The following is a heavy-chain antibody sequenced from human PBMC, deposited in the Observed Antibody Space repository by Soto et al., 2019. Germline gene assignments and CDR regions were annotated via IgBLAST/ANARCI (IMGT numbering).Heavy chain of an antibody. CDR1: GGSFSGYY. Sequence: PSETLSLTCAVYGGSFSGYYWSWIRQPPGKGLEWIGEINHSGSTNYNPSLKSRVTISVDTSKNQFSLKLSSVTAADTAVYYCARGDPYYDFWSGYPTYYYYYYMDVWGKGTTVTVSS. V-gene: IGHV4-34*01. D-gene: IGHD3-3*01. CDR2: INHSGST. J-gene: IGHJ6*03. CDR3: ARGDPYYDFWSGYPTYYYYYYMDV.